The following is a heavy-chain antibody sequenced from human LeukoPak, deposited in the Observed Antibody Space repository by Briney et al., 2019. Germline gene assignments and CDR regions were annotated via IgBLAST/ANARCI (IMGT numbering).Heavy chain of an antibody. CDR3: ARGRRYYYDSSGYYGY. Sequence: ASVKVSCKASGYTFTGYYMHWVRQAPGQGLEWMGWINPNSGGTNYAQKFQGRVTMTRDTSISTAYMELGRLRSDDTAVYYCARGRRYYYDSSGYYGYWGQGTLVTVSS. CDR1: GYTFTGYY. V-gene: IGHV1-2*02. J-gene: IGHJ4*02. D-gene: IGHD3-22*01. CDR2: INPNSGGT.